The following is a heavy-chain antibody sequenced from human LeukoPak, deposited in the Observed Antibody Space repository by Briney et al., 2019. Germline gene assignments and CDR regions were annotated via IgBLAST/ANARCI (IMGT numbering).Heavy chain of an antibody. D-gene: IGHD1-14*01. CDR2: MHYSGNT. Sequence: SETLSLICTVSGGSFSSGSYYWSWIRQPPGKGLEWIGHMHYSGNTNYNPSLKSRVTISVDTSKNQFSLKLSSVTAADTAVYYCAREGHETTGIIDFWGQGIVVTVSS. V-gene: IGHV4-61*01. J-gene: IGHJ4*02. CDR3: AREGHETTGIIDF. CDR1: GGSFSSGSYY.